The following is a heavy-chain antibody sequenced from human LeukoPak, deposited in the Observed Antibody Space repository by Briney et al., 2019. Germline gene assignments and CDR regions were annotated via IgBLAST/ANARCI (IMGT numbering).Heavy chain of an antibody. CDR3: ARDSNRGFIGGYDWRFNY. Sequence: GGSLRLSCAASGFTFSSYWMSWVRQAPGKGLEWVANIKQDGSEKYYVDSVKGRFTISRDNAKNSVYLQMNSLRAEDAAVYYCARDSNRGFIGGYDWRFNYWGQGTLVTVSS. D-gene: IGHD5-12*01. V-gene: IGHV3-7*01. CDR1: GFTFSSYW. J-gene: IGHJ4*02. CDR2: IKQDGSEK.